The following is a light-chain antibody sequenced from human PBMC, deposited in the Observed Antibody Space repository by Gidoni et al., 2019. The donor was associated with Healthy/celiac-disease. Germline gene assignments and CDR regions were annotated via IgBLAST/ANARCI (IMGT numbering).Light chain of an antibody. CDR1: SSDVGGYNY. Sequence: TGTSSDVGGYNYVSWYQQHPGKAPKLIIYDVSNRPSGVSNRFSGSKSGNTASLTISGLQAEDEADYSCSSYTSSSTLLFGGGTKLTVL. J-gene: IGLJ2*01. CDR2: DVS. CDR3: SSYTSSSTLL. V-gene: IGLV2-14*03.